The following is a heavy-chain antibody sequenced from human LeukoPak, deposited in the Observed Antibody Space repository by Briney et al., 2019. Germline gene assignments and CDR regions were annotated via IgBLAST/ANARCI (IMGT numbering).Heavy chain of an antibody. Sequence: SETLSLTCAVYGGSFSGYYWSWIRQPPGKGLEWIGEINHSGSTNYNPSLKSRVTISVDTSKNQFSLKLSSVTAADTAVYYCARGIIRWGLRGAFDIWGQGTMVTVSS. D-gene: IGHD3-10*01. V-gene: IGHV4-34*01. CDR3: ARGIIRWGLRGAFDI. J-gene: IGHJ3*02. CDR1: GGSFSGYY. CDR2: INHSGST.